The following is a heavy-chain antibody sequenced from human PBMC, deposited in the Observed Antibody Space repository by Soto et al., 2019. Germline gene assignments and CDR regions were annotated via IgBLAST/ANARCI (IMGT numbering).Heavy chain of an antibody. J-gene: IGHJ6*02. V-gene: IGHV1-69*01. CDR3: ARPDEGGYSSNHHYYYALDV. CDR2: IIPIFDIT. D-gene: IGHD3-22*01. Sequence: QVQLVQSGAEVKKPGSSVKVSCKASGGTFRSYSISWVRQAPGQGLEWMGGIIPIFDITNYAQKFQGRVTITADESTSTAYMALSSLGSDDTDVYYCARPDEGGYSSNHHYYYALDVWGQGTTVTV. CDR1: GGTFRSYS.